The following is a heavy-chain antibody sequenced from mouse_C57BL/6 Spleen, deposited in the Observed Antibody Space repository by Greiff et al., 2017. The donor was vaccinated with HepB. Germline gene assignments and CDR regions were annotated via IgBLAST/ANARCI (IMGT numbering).Heavy chain of an antibody. CDR2: INPNNGGT. CDR1: GCTFTDYN. D-gene: IGHD1-1*01. Sequence: EVQLQQSGPELVKPGASVKIPCKASGCTFTDYNMDWVKQSHGKSLEWIGDINPNNGGTIYNQKFKGKATLTVDKSSSTAYMELRSLTSEDTAVYYCARKIGNYAMDYWGQGTSVTVSS. V-gene: IGHV1-18*01. J-gene: IGHJ4*01. CDR3: ARKIGNYAMDY.